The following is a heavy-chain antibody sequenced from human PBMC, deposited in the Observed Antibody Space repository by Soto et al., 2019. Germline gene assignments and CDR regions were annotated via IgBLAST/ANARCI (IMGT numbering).Heavy chain of an antibody. CDR2: IYPGDSDT. J-gene: IGHJ6*02. V-gene: IGHV5-51*01. CDR1: AYNFTTYW. Sequence: GESLKISCKGSAYNFTTYWIALVRQMPGEGLEWMGIIYPGDSDTRYSPSFQGQVTISADKSINTAYLQWSSLKPSDTAMYYCARSQPYYYGIDVWGQGTTVTVSS. CDR3: ARSQPYYYGIDV. D-gene: IGHD6-13*01.